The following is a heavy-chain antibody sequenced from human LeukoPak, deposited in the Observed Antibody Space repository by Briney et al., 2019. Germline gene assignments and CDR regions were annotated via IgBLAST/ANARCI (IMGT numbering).Heavy chain of an antibody. CDR3: VRSRYNSGYYYFDY. J-gene: IGHJ4*02. Sequence: GGSLRLSCAASGFTFSSYEMNWVRQAPGKGLEWASYISSSGSTIYYADSVKGRFTISRDNAKNSLYLQMNRLRAEDTAVYYCVRSRYNSGYYYFDYWGRGTLVTVSS. V-gene: IGHV3-48*03. CDR1: GFTFSSYE. D-gene: IGHD3-22*01. CDR2: ISSSGSTI.